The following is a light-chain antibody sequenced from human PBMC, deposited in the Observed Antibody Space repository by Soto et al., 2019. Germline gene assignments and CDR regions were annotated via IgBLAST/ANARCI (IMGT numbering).Light chain of an antibody. V-gene: IGKV3-15*01. Sequence: EIVMTQSPATLSVSPGERATLSCRASQSVSSNLAWYQQKPGQAPRLLIYGASTRATGIPARFSGSGSGTEXXXXXXXXXSXXFAXYYCQQYNNXPPGVTFGPGTKVDIK. J-gene: IGKJ3*01. CDR1: QSVSSN. CDR2: GAS. CDR3: QQYNNXPPGVT.